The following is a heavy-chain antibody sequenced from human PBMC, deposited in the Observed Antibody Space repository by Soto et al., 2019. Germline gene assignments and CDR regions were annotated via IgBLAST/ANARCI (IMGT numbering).Heavy chain of an antibody. D-gene: IGHD5-18*01. CDR2: INAGNGNT. J-gene: IGHJ4*02. CDR1: GYTFTSYA. Sequence: QVQLVQSGAEVKKPGASVKVSCKASGYTFTSYAMHWVRQAPGQRLEWMGWINAGNGNTKYSQKFQGRVTITRDTTASTAYMELSSLRSEDTAVYYCARDRGPSGGYSYGLLFDYWGQGTLVTVSS. V-gene: IGHV1-3*01. CDR3: ARDRGPSGGYSYGLLFDY.